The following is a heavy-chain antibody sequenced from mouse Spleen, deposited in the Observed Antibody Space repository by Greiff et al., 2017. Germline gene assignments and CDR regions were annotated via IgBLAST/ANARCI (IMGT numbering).Heavy chain of an antibody. CDR2: INPGSGGT. CDR1: GYTFTGYW. CDR3: ARSYYGDYGAMDY. J-gene: IGHJ4*01. Sequence: LVESGAELMKPGASVKLSCKATGYTFTGYWIEWVKQRPGQGLEWIGVINPGSGGTNYNEKFKGKATLTADKSSSTAYMQLSSLTSEDSAVYFCARSYYGDYGAMDYWGQGTSVTVSS. V-gene: IGHV1-54*01. D-gene: IGHD2-13*01.